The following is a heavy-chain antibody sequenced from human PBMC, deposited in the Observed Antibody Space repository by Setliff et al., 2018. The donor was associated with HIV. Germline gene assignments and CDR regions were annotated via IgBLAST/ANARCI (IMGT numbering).Heavy chain of an antibody. J-gene: IGHJ4*02. Sequence: ASVKVSCKASGYTFTDYYMHWVQQAPGKGLEWVGRVDPKNGKTLYAENLRGRITITADTSTDTAYMELNSLRAEDTAVYYCARYLGNYYGSGLDYWGQGTLVTVSS. CDR3: ARYLGNYYGSGLDY. CDR2: VDPKNGKT. CDR1: GYTFTDYY. V-gene: IGHV1-69-2*01. D-gene: IGHD3-10*01.